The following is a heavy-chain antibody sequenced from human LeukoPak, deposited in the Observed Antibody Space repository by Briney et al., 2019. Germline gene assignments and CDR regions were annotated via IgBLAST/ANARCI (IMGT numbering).Heavy chain of an antibody. V-gene: IGHV3-11*04. D-gene: IGHD3-16*02. CDR3: ARELMITFGGVVVNKYYFDY. J-gene: IGHJ4*02. CDR1: GFTFDDYA. CDR2: ISSSGSTI. Sequence: PGGSLRLSCAASGFTFDDYAMHWVRQAPGKGLEWVSYISSSGSTIYYADSVKGRFTISRDNAKNSLYLQMNSLRAEDTAVYYCARELMITFGGVVVNKYYFDYWGQGTLVTVSS.